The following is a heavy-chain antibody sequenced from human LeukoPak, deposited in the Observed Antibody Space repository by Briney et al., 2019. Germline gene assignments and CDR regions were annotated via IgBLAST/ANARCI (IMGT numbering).Heavy chain of an antibody. CDR3: ASGGPRDCSTTSCYDHY. J-gene: IGHJ4*02. D-gene: IGHD2-2*01. CDR1: GGSIISFH. CDR2: IYSSGGT. Sequence: SETLSLTCTVPGGSIISFHWSWIRQPAGKGLEWIGRIYSSGGTDYNPSLKSRVTISVDKSKNQFSLRLSSVTAADTAVYYCASGGPRDCSTTSCYDHYWGQGTLVTVSS. V-gene: IGHV4-4*07.